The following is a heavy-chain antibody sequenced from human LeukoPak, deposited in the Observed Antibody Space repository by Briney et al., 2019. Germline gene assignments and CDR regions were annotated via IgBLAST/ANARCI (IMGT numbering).Heavy chain of an antibody. CDR3: AKVPTVAEYYFDY. D-gene: IGHD4-23*01. Sequence: GGSLRLSCAASGFTFSSDAMSWVRQAPGKGLEWVSAISGSGGSTYYADSLKGRFTISRDNSKDTLYVQMNSLRAEDTAVYYCAKVPTVAEYYFDYWGQGTLVTVSS. CDR2: ISGSGGST. J-gene: IGHJ4*02. V-gene: IGHV3-23*01. CDR1: GFTFSSDA.